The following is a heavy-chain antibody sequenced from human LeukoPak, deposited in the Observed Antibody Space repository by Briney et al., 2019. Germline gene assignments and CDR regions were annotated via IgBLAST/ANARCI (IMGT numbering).Heavy chain of an antibody. CDR1: GFTSRNYG. V-gene: IGHV3-30*02. CDR2: IGYDGSIK. J-gene: IGHJ4*02. D-gene: IGHD3-10*01. CDR3: AKDVNVGGDYFDY. Sequence: GGSLRLSCAASGFTSRNYGMHWARLAPGKGLEWVAFIGYDGSIKYYVDSVKGRFTVSRDNSKNTLYLQMNSLRAEDTAVYYCAKDVNVGGDYFDYWGQGTLVTVSS.